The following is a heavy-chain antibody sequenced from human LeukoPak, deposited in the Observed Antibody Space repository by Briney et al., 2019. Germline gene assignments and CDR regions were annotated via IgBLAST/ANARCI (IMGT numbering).Heavy chain of an antibody. D-gene: IGHD2-2*01. CDR2: INPNSGDT. Sequence: ASVKVSCKASGYTFTGYHMHWVRRAPGQGLEWMGRINPNSGDTNYAEKFQGRVTITRDTSISTAYMELSRLRSDDTAVYYCARDYCSSTSCLFDYWGQGALVTVSS. J-gene: IGHJ4*02. V-gene: IGHV1-2*06. CDR3: ARDYCSSTSCLFDY. CDR1: GYTFTGYH.